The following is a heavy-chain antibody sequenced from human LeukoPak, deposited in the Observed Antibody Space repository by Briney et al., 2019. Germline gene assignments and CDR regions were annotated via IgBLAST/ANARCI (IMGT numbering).Heavy chain of an antibody. V-gene: IGHV5-51*01. CDR3: SRPDLGI. D-gene: IGHD7-27*01. CDR1: GYNFTSYW. J-gene: IGHJ4*02. Sequence: GESLKISCKGSGYNFTSYWIAWGRQMPGKGLEWMGNIYPGDSDTRYSPSFQGQVAVSAYKSISTVYLQWSSLKASDTAMYYCSRPDLGIWGQGTLVTVSS. CDR2: IYPGDSDT.